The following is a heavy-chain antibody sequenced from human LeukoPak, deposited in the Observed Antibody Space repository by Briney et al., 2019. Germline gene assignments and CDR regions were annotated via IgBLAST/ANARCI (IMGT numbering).Heavy chain of an antibody. CDR1: GFTFSSYA. D-gene: IGHD4-17*01. CDR3: ARDLAKYGDYSVDY. CDR2: ISYDGSNK. J-gene: IGHJ4*02. Sequence: PTGGSLSLSCAASGFTFSSYAMHWVRQAPGKGLEGVEVISYDGSNKYYADSVKGRFTISRDNSKNTLYLQMNSLRAEDTAVYYCARDLAKYGDYSVDYWGQGTLVTVSS. V-gene: IGHV3-30-3*01.